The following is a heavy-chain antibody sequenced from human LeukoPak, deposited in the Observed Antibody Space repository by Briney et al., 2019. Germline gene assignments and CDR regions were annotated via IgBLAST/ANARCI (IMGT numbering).Heavy chain of an antibody. D-gene: IGHD3-16*01. CDR3: ARSVYPHYYFDY. J-gene: IGHJ4*02. CDR2: INHNGYS. Sequence: SETLSLTCPVSGGSITSHYWNWIRQPPGKGLEWIGYINHNGYSNSNPSLKSRVTISRDTSKNQFSLKLNSVTAADTAVYYCARSVYPHYYFDYWGQATLVTVSP. CDR1: GGSITSHY. V-gene: IGHV4-59*11.